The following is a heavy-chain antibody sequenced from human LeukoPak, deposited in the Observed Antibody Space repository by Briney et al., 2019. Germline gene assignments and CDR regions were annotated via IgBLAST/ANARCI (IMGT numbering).Heavy chain of an antibody. Sequence: GGSLRLSCAASGFTFMNHAMNWVRQAPGKGLEWVSVIYSGGSTYYADSVKGRFTISRDNSKNTLYLQMNSLRAEDTAVYYCARVFGGYGSGSYFDIWGQGTMVTVSS. D-gene: IGHD3-10*01. V-gene: IGHV3-53*01. J-gene: IGHJ3*02. CDR2: IYSGGST. CDR3: ARVFGGYGSGSYFDI. CDR1: GFTFMNHA.